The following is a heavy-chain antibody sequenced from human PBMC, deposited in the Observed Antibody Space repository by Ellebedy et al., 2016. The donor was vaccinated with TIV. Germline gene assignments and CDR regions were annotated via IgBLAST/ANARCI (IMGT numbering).Heavy chain of an antibody. V-gene: IGHV1-69*04. D-gene: IGHD1-14*01. CDR2: IIPILGIA. CDR3: ARTTSPYYYYYMDV. J-gene: IGHJ6*03. CDR1: GGTFSSYA. Sequence: SVKVSXXASGGTFSSYAISWVRQAPGQGLEWMGRIIPILGIANYAQKFQGRVTMTRNTSISTAYMELSSLRSEDTAVYYCARTTSPYYYYYMDVWGKGTTVTVSS.